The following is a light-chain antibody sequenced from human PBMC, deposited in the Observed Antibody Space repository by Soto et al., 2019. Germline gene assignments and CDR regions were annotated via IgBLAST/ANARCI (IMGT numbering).Light chain of an antibody. CDR2: WAF. CDR1: QSVLYSSNNNNY. V-gene: IGKV4-1*01. J-gene: IGKJ1*01. CDR3: QQYYSTPPT. Sequence: DIVMTQSPDSLAVSLGERATINCKSSQSVLYSSNNNNYLAWYQQKPGQPPKLLIYWAFTRESGVPDRFSGSGSETDFTLTISSLQAEDVAVYYCQQYYSTPPTFGQGTKVEIK.